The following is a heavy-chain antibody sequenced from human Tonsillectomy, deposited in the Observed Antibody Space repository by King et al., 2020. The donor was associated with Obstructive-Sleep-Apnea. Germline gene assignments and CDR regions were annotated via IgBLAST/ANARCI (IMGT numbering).Heavy chain of an antibody. D-gene: IGHD2-2*01. Sequence: VQLVESGAEVKKPGASVKVSGKAAGYTFTSNGSSWVRQATGQGIGGRGWISTYNGNTNTAQKLQDRVTMPTDTSTSTADMELRSRRSDDTAVYYCVRDSSPFDIWGRGTLVTVSS. CDR3: VRDSSPFDI. V-gene: IGHV1-18*01. CDR1: GYTFTSNG. CDR2: ISTYNGNT. J-gene: IGHJ2*01.